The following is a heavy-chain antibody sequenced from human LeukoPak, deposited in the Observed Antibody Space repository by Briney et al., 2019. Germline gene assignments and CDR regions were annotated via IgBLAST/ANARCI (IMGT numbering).Heavy chain of an antibody. Sequence: PSETLSPTCTVSGGSINSSSYYWGWIRQPPGKGLEWIGSIYYTGSTYYNPSLKSRVTISVDTSKNQFSLKLSSVTAADTAVYYCVRSREQWLVDYWGQGTLATLSS. V-gene: IGHV4-39*01. J-gene: IGHJ4*02. CDR3: VRSREQWLVDY. CDR2: IYYTGST. D-gene: IGHD6-19*01. CDR1: GGSINSSSYY.